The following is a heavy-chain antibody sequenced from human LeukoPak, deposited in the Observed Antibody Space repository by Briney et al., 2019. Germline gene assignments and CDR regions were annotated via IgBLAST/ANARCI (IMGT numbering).Heavy chain of an antibody. Sequence: GASVKVSCKASGYTFTSYGISWVRQAPGQGLEWMGWISAYNGNTNYAQKLQGRVTMTTDTSTSTAYMELRSLRSDDTAVYYCARPSSTYSSSWYFDYWGQGTLVTVSS. D-gene: IGHD6-13*01. CDR3: ARPSSTYSSSWYFDY. J-gene: IGHJ4*02. CDR2: ISAYNGNT. CDR1: GYTFTSYG. V-gene: IGHV1-18*01.